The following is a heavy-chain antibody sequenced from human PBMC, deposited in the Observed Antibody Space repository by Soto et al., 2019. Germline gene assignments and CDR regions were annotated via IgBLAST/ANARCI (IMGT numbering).Heavy chain of an antibody. D-gene: IGHD3-9*01. CDR3: ARGGADWSLRNFDV. V-gene: IGHV4-30-2*01. Sequence: QLQLQESGSGLVKPSQTLSLTCTVSGASIASVGYCWSWIRQPPGKALESIGYVYQNGNAYLNPSLKSRGTMSVDKSKNQFSLKLSSVTAADTAVYFCARGGADWSLRNFDVWGRGTLVSVSS. CDR2: VYQNGNA. CDR1: GASIASVGYC. J-gene: IGHJ2*01.